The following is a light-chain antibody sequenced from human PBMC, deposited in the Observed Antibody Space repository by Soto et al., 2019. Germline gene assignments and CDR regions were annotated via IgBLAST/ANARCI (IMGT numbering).Light chain of an antibody. CDR3: QQRYSSPIT. V-gene: IGKV3-11*01. J-gene: IGKJ5*01. CDR2: DAS. CDR1: QSIASY. Sequence: EIVLTQSPSSLSLSPGERATLSYRASQSIASYLAWYQQKPGQSPRLLIYDASSRPTGVPARFSGSGSGTDFTLTISSLQPEDVAAYYCQQRYSSPITFGQGTRLEIK.